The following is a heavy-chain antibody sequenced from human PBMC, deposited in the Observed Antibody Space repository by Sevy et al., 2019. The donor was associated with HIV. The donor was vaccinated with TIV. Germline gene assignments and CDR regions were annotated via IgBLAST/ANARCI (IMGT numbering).Heavy chain of an antibody. CDR1: GFTFSSYA. V-gene: IGHV3-23*01. D-gene: IGHD6-13*01. J-gene: IGHJ6*02. CDR3: AKAYIAAASTLSYYYYGMDV. CDR2: ISGSGGST. Sequence: GGFLRLSCAASGFTFSSYAMSWVRQAPGKGLEWISAISGSGGSTYYADSVKGRFTISRDNSKNTLYLQMNSLRAEDTAVYYCAKAYIAAASTLSYYYYGMDVWGQGTTVTVSS.